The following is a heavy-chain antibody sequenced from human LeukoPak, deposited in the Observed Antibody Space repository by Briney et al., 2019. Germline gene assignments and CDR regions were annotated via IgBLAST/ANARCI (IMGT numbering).Heavy chain of an antibody. Sequence: GGSLRLSCAASGFTFSSYAMSWVRQAPGKGLEWVSTISATGGSTYYADSLKGRFTVSRDNSKNTLYLQMNSLRAEDTALYYCAKEDYYYMDVWGKGTTVTVSS. CDR1: GFTFSSYA. V-gene: IGHV3-23*01. J-gene: IGHJ6*03. CDR2: ISATGGST. CDR3: AKEDYYYMDV.